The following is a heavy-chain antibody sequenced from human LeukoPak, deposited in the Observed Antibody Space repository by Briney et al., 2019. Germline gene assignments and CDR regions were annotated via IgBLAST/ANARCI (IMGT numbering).Heavy chain of an antibody. V-gene: IGHV4-39*01. CDR1: GGSISSSNYY. CDR2: IFYTGST. CDR3: ARLNKPGWFDP. J-gene: IGHJ5*02. D-gene: IGHD1-14*01. Sequence: SETLSLTCTVSGGSISSSNYYWAWIRQPPGKGLEWIANIFYTGSTYYNPSLKSRVTISVDTSKNQFSLRLTSVTATDTAVYYCARLNKPGWFDPWGQGTLVTVSS.